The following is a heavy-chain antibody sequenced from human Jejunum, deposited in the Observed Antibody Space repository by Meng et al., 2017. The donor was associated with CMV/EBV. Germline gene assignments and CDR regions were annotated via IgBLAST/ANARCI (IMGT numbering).Heavy chain of an antibody. V-gene: IGHV3-21*01. CDR2: ISSSSSYI. CDR3: ARAGGIYDSPDV. Sequence: SGFTLTSYSIYWVRQAPGKGLEWVSSISSSSSYIYYADSVKGRFTISRDNAKNSLYLQMNSLRAEDTAVYYCARAGGIYDSPDVWGQGTTVTVSS. J-gene: IGHJ6*02. CDR1: GFTLTSYS. D-gene: IGHD3-3*01.